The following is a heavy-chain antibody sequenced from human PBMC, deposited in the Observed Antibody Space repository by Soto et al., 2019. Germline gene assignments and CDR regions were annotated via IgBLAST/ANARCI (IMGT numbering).Heavy chain of an antibody. Sequence: EVQLVESGGGLVQPGRSLRLSCAASGFTFDDYAMHWVRQAPGKGLEWVSGISWNSGSIGYADSVKGRFTISRDNAKNSLYLQMNSLRAEDTALYYCAKDRSRTFNWFDPWGQGTLVTVSS. CDR3: AKDRSRTFNWFDP. CDR2: ISWNSGSI. CDR1: GFTFDDYA. J-gene: IGHJ5*02. V-gene: IGHV3-9*01.